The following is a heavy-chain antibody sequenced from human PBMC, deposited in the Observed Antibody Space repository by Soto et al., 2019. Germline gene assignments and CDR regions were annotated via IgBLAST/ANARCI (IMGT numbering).Heavy chain of an antibody. Sequence: SETLSLTCTVSGGSISSSSYYWGWIRQPPGKGLEWIGSIYYSGSTYYNPSLKSRVTISVDTSKNQFSLKLSSVTAADTAVYYCARHGTFRILLVPAFRGFDYWGQGTLVTVSS. CDR2: IYYSGST. V-gene: IGHV4-39*01. CDR1: GGSISSSSYY. CDR3: ARHGTFRILLVPAFRGFDY. J-gene: IGHJ4*02. D-gene: IGHD3-16*01.